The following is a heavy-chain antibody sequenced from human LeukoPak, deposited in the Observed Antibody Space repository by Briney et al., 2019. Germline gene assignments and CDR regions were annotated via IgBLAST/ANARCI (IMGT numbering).Heavy chain of an antibody. Sequence: TGGSLRLSCAASGLTFSSYAMSWVRRAPGKGLEWVSTISGSGDSTYYADSVKGRFTISRDNSENKFYLQMNSLRAEDTAVYYCAKYYFDSSGYYYLRKNWYFDLWGRGTLVTVSS. J-gene: IGHJ2*01. CDR2: ISGSGDST. CDR3: AKYYFDSSGYYYLRKNWYFDL. V-gene: IGHV3-23*01. CDR1: GLTFSSYA. D-gene: IGHD3-22*01.